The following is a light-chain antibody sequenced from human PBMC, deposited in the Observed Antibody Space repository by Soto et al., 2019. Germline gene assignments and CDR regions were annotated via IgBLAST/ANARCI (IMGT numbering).Light chain of an antibody. CDR1: QGISNF. CDR3: QKYNAAPSLT. CDR2: AAS. V-gene: IGKV1-27*01. Sequence: DIQMTQSPSSLSASVGDRVTITCRASQGISNFLAWYQQKPGKVPKLLIYAASTLQSGVPSRFSGSGSGTDFTLTISSLQPEDVATYYCQKYNAAPSLTFGGGTKVEIK. J-gene: IGKJ4*01.